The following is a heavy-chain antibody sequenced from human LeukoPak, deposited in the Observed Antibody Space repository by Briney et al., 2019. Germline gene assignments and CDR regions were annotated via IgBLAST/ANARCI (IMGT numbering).Heavy chain of an antibody. V-gene: IGHV1-46*01. Sequence: ASVKVSCKASGYTFTSYYMHWVRQAPGQGLERMGIINPSGGSTSYAQKFQGRVTMTRDTSTSTVYMELSSLRSEDTAVYYCARDRQLLYRSGTFDYWGQGTLVTVSS. D-gene: IGHD2-2*02. CDR1: GYTFTSYY. CDR2: INPSGGST. CDR3: ARDRQLLYRSGTFDY. J-gene: IGHJ4*02.